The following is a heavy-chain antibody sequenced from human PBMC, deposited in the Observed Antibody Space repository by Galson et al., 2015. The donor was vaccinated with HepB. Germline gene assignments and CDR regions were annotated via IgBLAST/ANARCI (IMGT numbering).Heavy chain of an antibody. Sequence: SLRLSCAASGFTVSDYYMSWIRQAPGKGLEWISFTGSGGDSMFYADSVEGRFTIFRDNAKNLLYLQMNSLRPEDTAVYYCAKRGRFGDLLTHYFYGMGVWGPGTTVIVSS. CDR2: TGSGGDSM. CDR3: AKRGRFGDLLTHYFYGMGV. V-gene: IGHV3-11*01. D-gene: IGHD3-10*01. J-gene: IGHJ6*02. CDR1: GFTVSDYY.